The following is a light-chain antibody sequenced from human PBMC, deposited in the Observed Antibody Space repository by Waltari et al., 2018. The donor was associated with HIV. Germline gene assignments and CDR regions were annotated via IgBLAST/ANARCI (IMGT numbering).Light chain of an antibody. CDR2: KDS. CDR1: VLSKQI. J-gene: IGLJ2*01. Sequence: SYELTLPPSVSVSPGQTAGIPCAGAVLSKQIVYGYQQKACQAPSLLIYKDSQRPSGVPERFSVSTSGTTVTLTITGVLAEDEAEYYCQSADKNIKSVVFGGGTKLTVL. CDR3: QSADKNIKSVV. V-gene: IGLV3-25*03.